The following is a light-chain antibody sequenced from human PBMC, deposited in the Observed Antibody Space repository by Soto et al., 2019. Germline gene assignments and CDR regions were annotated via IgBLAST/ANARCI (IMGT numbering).Light chain of an antibody. CDR1: SSDVGGSGL. CDR3: CSYAGRSTWDVV. V-gene: IGLV2-23*01. J-gene: IGLJ2*01. Sequence: QSVLTQPATVSESPAQSITISCTGSSSDVGGSGLVSWYQFHPGKAPKLLIFEGFKRPSGVSNRFSGSKSGSTASLTISGLQTEDEADYYCCSYAGRSTWDVVFGGGTKLTV. CDR2: EGF.